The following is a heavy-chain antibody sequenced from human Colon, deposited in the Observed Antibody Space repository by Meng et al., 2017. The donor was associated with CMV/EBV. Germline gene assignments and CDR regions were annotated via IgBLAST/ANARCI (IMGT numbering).Heavy chain of an antibody. CDR2: VSRDGIR. V-gene: IGHV4-34*01. Sequence: GAGWLKPSDAPDRSFAFLGGLCPCSYCYRISQPPGKVLEGLREVSRDGIRPSHPTLRGRVTFSVDTSNNQFSLSLTSVTAADSAVYYCARGVSYGFYEGSYNGIDVWGQGTTVTVSS. CDR3: ARGVSYGFYEGSYNGIDV. J-gene: IGHJ6*02. CDR1: GGLCPCSY. D-gene: IGHD3/OR15-3a*01.